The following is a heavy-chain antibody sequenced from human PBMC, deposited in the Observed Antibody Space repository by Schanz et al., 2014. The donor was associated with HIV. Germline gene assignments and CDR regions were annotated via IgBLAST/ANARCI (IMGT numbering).Heavy chain of an antibody. J-gene: IGHJ4*02. V-gene: IGHV3-30*18. CDR3: AKALGGSPEDY. CDR2: ISYDGNTK. D-gene: IGHD1-26*01. Sequence: QVQLVESGGGVVQPGRSQRLSCAASGFTFRSYGMHWVRQAPGKGLEWVALISYDGNTKYYADSVKGRFTISRDNSKNTLYLQMNSLRPEDTAVYFCAKALGGSPEDYWGQGTLVTVSS. CDR1: GFTFRSYG.